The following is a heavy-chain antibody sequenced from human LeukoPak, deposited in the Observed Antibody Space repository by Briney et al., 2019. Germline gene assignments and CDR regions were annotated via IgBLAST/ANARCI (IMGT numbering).Heavy chain of an antibody. V-gene: IGHV1-2*02. CDR1: RYTFTGYY. CDR3: ARVNSGYDLGFDP. J-gene: IGHJ5*02. CDR2: INPNSGGT. D-gene: IGHD5-12*01. Sequence: ASVKVSCKASRYTFTGYYIHWVRQAPGQGLEWMGWINPNSGGTNYAQKFQGRVTMTRDTSISTAYMELSRLRSDDTAVYYCARVNSGYDLGFDPWGQGTLVTVSS.